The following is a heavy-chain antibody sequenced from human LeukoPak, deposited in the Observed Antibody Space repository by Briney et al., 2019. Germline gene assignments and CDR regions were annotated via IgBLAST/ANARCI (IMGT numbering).Heavy chain of an antibody. J-gene: IGHJ6*03. CDR1: EFTFSSYA. Sequence: PGGSLRLSCAASEFTFSSYAMTWVRQAPGKGLEWVSGISAGGGTTYYADSVKGRFSISRDNSKQTVCLQMNSLRAEDTAVYYCAKDTSGWSHIHIDVWGKGTTVTVSS. D-gene: IGHD6-19*01. V-gene: IGHV3-23*01. CDR2: ISAGGGTT. CDR3: AKDTSGWSHIHIDV.